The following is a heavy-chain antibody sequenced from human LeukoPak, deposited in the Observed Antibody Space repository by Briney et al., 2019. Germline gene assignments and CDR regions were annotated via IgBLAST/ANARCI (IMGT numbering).Heavy chain of an antibody. CDR3: ARDKIVGATFLDY. V-gene: IGHV3-7*01. J-gene: IGHJ4*02. CDR2: IKQDESER. D-gene: IGHD1-26*01. CDR1: GFTFSNYW. Sequence: GGSLRLSCAASGFTFSNYWMSWVRQAPGKGLEWVANIKQDESERYYVDSVKGRFTISRDNAKNSLYLQMNSLRAEDTTVYYCARDKIVGATFLDYWGQGTLVTVSS.